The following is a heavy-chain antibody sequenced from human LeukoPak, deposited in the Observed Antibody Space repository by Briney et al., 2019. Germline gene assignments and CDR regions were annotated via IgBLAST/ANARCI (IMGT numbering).Heavy chain of an antibody. Sequence: TLSLTCIVSGGSISSYYWSWIRQPPGKALEWLARIDWDDDKYYSTSLKTRLTISKDTSKNQVVLTMTNMDPVDTATYYCARIRSYYGSGSHYYYYYMDVWGKGTTVTISS. V-gene: IGHV2-70*11. J-gene: IGHJ6*03. CDR2: IDWDDDK. CDR1: GGSISSYY. D-gene: IGHD3-10*01. CDR3: ARIRSYYGSGSHYYYYYMDV.